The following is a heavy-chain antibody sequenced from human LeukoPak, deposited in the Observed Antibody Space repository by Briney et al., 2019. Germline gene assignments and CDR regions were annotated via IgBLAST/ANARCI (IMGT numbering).Heavy chain of an antibody. V-gene: IGHV3-48*03. CDR2: ISSSASEE. CDR1: GFTFSSFE. CDR3: ARRTFGAFAI. D-gene: IGHD3-16*01. J-gene: IGHJ3*02. Sequence: PGGSLRLSCAASGFTFSSFEMNWVRQAPGKGPEWVSYISSSASEEYYADSVKGRFTISRDNAKNTLYLQMYSLRAEDTAVYYCARRTFGAFAIWGQGTMVTVSS.